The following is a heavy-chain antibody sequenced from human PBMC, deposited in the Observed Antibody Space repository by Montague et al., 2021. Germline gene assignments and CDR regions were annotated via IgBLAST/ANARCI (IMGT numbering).Heavy chain of an antibody. CDR3: TRGSIENSHGLGMDYYYDMGG. V-gene: IGHV4-59*01. D-gene: IGHD5-18*01. CDR2: IFYTGST. CDR1: GGSFTGYY. J-gene: IGHJ6*02. Sequence: SETLSLTCAVYGGSFTGYYWSWIRQSPGKGLEWIGNIFYTGSTNYNPSLKSRVTISVDTSKNQVSLRLSSVTAADTAVYYCTRGSIENSHGLGMDYYYDMGGGGQGTTVTVSS.